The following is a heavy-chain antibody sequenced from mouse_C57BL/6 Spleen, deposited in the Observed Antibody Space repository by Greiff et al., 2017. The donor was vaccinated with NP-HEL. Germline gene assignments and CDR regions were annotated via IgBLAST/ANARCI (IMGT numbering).Heavy chain of an antibody. Sequence: QVQLKQSGPELVKPGASVKISCKASGYAFSSSWMNWVKQRPGKGLEWIGRIYPGDGDTNYNGKFKGKATLTADKSSSTAYMQLSSLTSEDSAVYFCARGEYGSSYGYFDVWGTGTTVTVSS. V-gene: IGHV1-82*01. D-gene: IGHD1-1*01. CDR1: GYAFSSSW. J-gene: IGHJ1*03. CDR3: ARGEYGSSYGYFDV. CDR2: IYPGDGDT.